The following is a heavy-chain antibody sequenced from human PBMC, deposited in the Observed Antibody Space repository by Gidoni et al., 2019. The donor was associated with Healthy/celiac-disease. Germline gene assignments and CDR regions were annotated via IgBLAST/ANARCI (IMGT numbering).Heavy chain of an antibody. V-gene: IGHV3-23*01. J-gene: IGHJ5*02. CDR3: AKDRYYGSGSYYNVGWFDP. D-gene: IGHD3-10*01. CDR2: ISGSGGST. CDR1: VFSFSSYA. Sequence: EVQLLESGGGLVQPGGSLRLSCAASVFSFSSYAMSWVRQAPGKGLEWVSAISGSGGSTYYADSVKGRFTISRDNSKNTLYLQMNSLRAEDTAVYYCAKDRYYGSGSYYNVGWFDPWGQGTLVTVSS.